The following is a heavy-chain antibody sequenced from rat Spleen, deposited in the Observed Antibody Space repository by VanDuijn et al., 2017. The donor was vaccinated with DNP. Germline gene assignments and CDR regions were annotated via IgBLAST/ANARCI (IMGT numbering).Heavy chain of an antibody. CDR2: ISPSGVST. V-gene: IGHV5-25*01. D-gene: IGHD5-1*01. CDR1: GFTFSDYY. Sequence: EVQLVESGGGLVQPGRSLKLSCAASGFTFSDYYMAWVRQAPTKGLEWVASISPSGVSTYYRDSVKGRFTISRNNAKSTLYLQMDSLRSEDTTTYYCATHEPGRGGFAYWGQGTLVTVSS. J-gene: IGHJ3*01. CDR3: ATHEPGRGGFAY.